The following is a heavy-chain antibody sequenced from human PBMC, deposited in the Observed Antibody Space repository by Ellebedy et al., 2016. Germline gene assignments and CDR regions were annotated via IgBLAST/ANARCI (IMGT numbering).Heavy chain of an antibody. D-gene: IGHD6-19*01. CDR3: ARGGVVAGADY. V-gene: IGHV3-7*03. J-gene: IGHJ4*02. CDR1: GFTFGSYW. CDR2: INQDGSGK. Sequence: GGSLRLSCAASGFTFGSYWMYWVRQAPGKGLEWVANINQDGSGKHYVDSVKGRFTISRDDAKNSLDLQMNSLRGEDTAVYYCARGGVVAGADYWGQGTLVTVSS.